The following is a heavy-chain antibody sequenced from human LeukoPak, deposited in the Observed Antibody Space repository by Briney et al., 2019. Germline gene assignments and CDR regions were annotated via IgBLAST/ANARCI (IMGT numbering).Heavy chain of an antibody. CDR3: TRDPRNLDY. CDR1: GFTFSSYG. Sequence: GGSLRLSCAASGFTFSSYGMHWVRQAPGKGLEWVTFIRYDGSNKYYADSVKGRFTISRDNAKNSLYLQMNSLRVEDTAVYYCTRDPRNLDYWGQGTLVTVSS. D-gene: IGHD1-14*01. CDR2: IRYDGSNK. V-gene: IGHV3-30*02. J-gene: IGHJ4*02.